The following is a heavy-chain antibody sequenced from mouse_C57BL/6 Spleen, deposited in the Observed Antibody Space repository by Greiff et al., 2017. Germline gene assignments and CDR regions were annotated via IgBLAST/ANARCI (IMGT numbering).Heavy chain of an antibody. D-gene: IGHD1-1*01. Sequence: QVQLKQPGAELVKPGASVKLSCKASGYTFTSYWMQWVKQRPGQGLEWIGEIDPSDSYTNYNQKFKGKATLTVDTSSSTAYMQLSSLTSEDSAVYYCARSSITTVVATPAYWGQGTLVTVSA. CDR1: GYTFTSYW. J-gene: IGHJ3*01. CDR3: ARSSITTVVATPAY. V-gene: IGHV1-50*01. CDR2: IDPSDSYT.